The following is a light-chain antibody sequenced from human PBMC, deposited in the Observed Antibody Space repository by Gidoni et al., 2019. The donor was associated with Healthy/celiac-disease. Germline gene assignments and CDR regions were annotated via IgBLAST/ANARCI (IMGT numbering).Light chain of an antibody. J-gene: IGKJ4*01. V-gene: IGKV1-39*01. Sequence: DNKKTQYPSSLSASVGDRVTITCRASKSMSSYLNWYQQKPGKAPKLLIYAASSLQSGVPSRFSGSGSGTDFTLTISSLQPEDFATYYCQQSYSTPLTFGRGTKVEIK. CDR3: QQSYSTPLT. CDR1: KSMSSY. CDR2: AAS.